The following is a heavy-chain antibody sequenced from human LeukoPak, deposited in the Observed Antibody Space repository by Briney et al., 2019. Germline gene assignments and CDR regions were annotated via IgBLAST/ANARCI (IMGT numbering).Heavy chain of an antibody. J-gene: IGHJ3*01. D-gene: IGHD1-26*01. Sequence: ASVKLSCKASGYRFTSNYIHWVRQAPGQGLEWVGIINPTEGTTTYAGKFQGRVTMTRDTSTSTVYMELSSLRSEDTAVYYCARPPRGYSATFGFWGQGTVVTVSS. CDR1: GYRFTSNY. V-gene: IGHV1-46*01. CDR3: ARPPRGYSATFGF. CDR2: INPTEGTT.